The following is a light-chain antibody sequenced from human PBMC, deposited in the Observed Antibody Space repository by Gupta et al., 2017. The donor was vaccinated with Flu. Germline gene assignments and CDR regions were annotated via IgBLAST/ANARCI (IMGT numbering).Light chain of an antibody. Sequence: ITISCTGTSSDVGGYNYVSWYQQHPGKAPKLMIYDVSDRPSGVSNRFSGSKSGDTASLTISGLQAEDEADYYCSSYASSSTVVFGGGTKLTVL. V-gene: IGLV2-14*04. CDR2: DVS. CDR3: SSYASSSTVV. CDR1: SSDVGGYNY. J-gene: IGLJ2*01.